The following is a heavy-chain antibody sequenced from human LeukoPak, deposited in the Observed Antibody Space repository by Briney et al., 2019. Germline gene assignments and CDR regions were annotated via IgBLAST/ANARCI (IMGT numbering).Heavy chain of an antibody. Sequence: SETLTLTCTVYGGSFSGYYWSWIRQPPGKGLEWIGEINHSGSTNYNPSLKSRATISVDTSKNQFSLELSAVTAADTAVYYCARRPYYYDSSGYNPYYFDYWAREPWSPSPQ. CDR3: ARRPYYYDSSGYNPYYFDY. D-gene: IGHD3-22*01. CDR1: GGSFSGYY. J-gene: IGHJ4*02. V-gene: IGHV4-34*01. CDR2: INHSGST.